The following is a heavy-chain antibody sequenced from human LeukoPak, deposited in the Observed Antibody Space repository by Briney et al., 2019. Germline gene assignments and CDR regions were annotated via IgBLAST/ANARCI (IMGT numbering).Heavy chain of an antibody. CDR1: GFTFRSYW. D-gene: IGHD5-12*01. CDR2: INQGGSVQ. V-gene: IGHV3-7*04. J-gene: IGHJ4*02. CDR3: ARVEYSGWNLEY. Sequence: GGSLRLSCAASGFTFRSYWMSWVRQAPGKGLEWVANINQGGSVQYYMDSVKGRFTVSRDDAKNSLYVQMNSLRDEDTAVYYCARVEYSGWNLEYWGQGTLVTVSS.